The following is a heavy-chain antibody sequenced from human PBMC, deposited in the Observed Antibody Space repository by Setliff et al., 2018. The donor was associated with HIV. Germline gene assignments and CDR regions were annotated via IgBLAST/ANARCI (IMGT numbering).Heavy chain of an antibody. V-gene: IGHV1-18*01. CDR2: ISPDSGRT. Sequence: ASVKVSCKASGYSFTNSDVSWVRLAPGQGLEWMGWISPDSGRTNYAQKFQGRVTMTTDTSTSTAYMELRSLRCDDTAVYYCVRDDYGDYDWGQGTLVTVSS. J-gene: IGHJ4*02. CDR1: GYSFTNSD. D-gene: IGHD4-17*01. CDR3: VRDDYGDYD.